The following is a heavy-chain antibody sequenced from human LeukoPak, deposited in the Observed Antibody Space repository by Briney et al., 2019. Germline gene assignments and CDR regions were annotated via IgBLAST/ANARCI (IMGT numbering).Heavy chain of an antibody. Sequence: GGSLRLSCAASGFTFSSYWMSWVRQAPGKGLEWVANIKQDGSEKYYVDSVKGRFTISRDNAKNSLYLQMNSLRAEDTAVYYCARVRLRGQLERWGTPHYFDYWGQGTLVTVSS. V-gene: IGHV3-7*03. CDR3: ARVRLRGQLERWGTPHYFDY. J-gene: IGHJ4*02. D-gene: IGHD1-1*01. CDR2: IKQDGSEK. CDR1: GFTFSSYW.